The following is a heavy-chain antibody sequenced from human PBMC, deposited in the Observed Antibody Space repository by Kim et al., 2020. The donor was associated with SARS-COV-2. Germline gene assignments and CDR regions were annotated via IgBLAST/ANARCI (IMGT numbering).Heavy chain of an antibody. CDR2: IIPIGGIT. V-gene: IGHV1-46*01. Sequence: ASVKVSCKTSGYIFTSFHIHWVRQAPGQGLEWVGMIIPIGGITDYAQKFQGRINVTTDRSTSTVYMELSSLRSEDTAIYFCARKVPQQLVLFVYFYYCGQ. J-gene: IGHJ4*02. D-gene: IGHD1-1*01. CDR3: ARKVPQQLVLFVYFYY. CDR1: GYIFTSFH.